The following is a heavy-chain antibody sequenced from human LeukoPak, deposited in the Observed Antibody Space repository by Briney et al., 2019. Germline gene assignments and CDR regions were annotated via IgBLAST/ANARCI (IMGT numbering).Heavy chain of an antibody. D-gene: IGHD2-15*01. V-gene: IGHV4-59*12. CDR2: IYYSGST. CDR1: GGSISSYY. J-gene: IGHJ3*02. CDR3: ARDLGYCSGGSCQGAFDI. Sequence: SETLSLTCTVSGGSISSYYWSWIRQPPGKGLEWIGYIYYSGSTNYNPSLKSRVTISVDTSKNQFSLKLSSVTAADTAVYYCARDLGYCSGGSCQGAFDIWGQGTMVTVSS.